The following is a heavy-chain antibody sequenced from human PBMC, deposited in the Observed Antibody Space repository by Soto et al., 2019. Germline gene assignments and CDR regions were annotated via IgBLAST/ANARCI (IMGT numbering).Heavy chain of an antibody. CDR2: ISADGRDT. J-gene: IGHJ5*02. V-gene: IGHV3-30*18. Sequence: QVQVVESGGGVVQPGRSLRLSCAASEFTFSNYGMHWVRQAPGKGLEWVATISADGRDTYYVEFVRGRFTISRDNSRNTLYLQMNSLRPEDAAVYYCAKGTAEARQWLGPWGQGTLVTVSS. CDR3: AKGTAEARQWLGP. CDR1: EFTFSNYG. D-gene: IGHD6-19*01.